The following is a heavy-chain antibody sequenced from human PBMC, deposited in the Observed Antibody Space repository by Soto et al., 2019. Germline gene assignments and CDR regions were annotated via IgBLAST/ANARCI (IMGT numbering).Heavy chain of an antibody. V-gene: IGHV1-69*01. J-gene: IGHJ6*02. CDR1: GGTFSSYA. D-gene: IGHD2-15*01. CDR3: ARSQGGSSSLDIYYYYYYGMDV. CDR2: IIPIFGTE. Sequence: QVQLVQSGAEVKKPGSSAKVSCKAPGGTFSSYAISWVRQAPGQGLEWMGGIIPIFGTEKYAQKFQGRGTITADESTSTGYMELSSLRSEDTAVYYCARSQGGSSSLDIYYYYYYGMDVWGQGTTVTVSS.